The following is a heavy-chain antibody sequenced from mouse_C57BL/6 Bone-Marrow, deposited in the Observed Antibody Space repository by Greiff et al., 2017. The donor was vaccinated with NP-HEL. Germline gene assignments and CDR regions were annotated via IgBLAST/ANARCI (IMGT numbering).Heavy chain of an antibody. CDR2: IYPRSGNT. CDR1: GYTFTSYG. V-gene: IGHV1-81*01. D-gene: IGHD2-4*01. Sequence: VKLMESGAELARPGASVKLSCKASGYTFTSYGISWVKQRTGQGLEWIGEIYPRSGNTYYNEKFKGKATLTADKSSSTAYMELRSLTSEDSAVYFCARSEGLRGPPWFAYWGQGTLVTVSA. CDR3: ARSEGLRGPPWFAY. J-gene: IGHJ3*01.